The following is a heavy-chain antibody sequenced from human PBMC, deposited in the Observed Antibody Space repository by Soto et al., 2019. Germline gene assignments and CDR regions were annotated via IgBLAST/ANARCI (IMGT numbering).Heavy chain of an antibody. Sequence: SGPTLVNPTQTLTLTCTFSGFSLSTSGVGVGWIRQPPGKALEWLALIYWNDDKRYSPSLKSRLTITKDTSKNQVVLTMTNMDPVDTATYYCAHAYDYVWGSYRKIHFDYWGQGTLVTVSS. CDR2: IYWNDDK. CDR3: AHAYDYVWGSYRKIHFDY. D-gene: IGHD3-16*02. V-gene: IGHV2-5*01. CDR1: GFSLSTSGVG. J-gene: IGHJ4*02.